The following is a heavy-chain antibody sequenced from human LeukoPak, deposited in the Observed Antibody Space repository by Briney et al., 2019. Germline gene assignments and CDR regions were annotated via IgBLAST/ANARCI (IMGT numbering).Heavy chain of an antibody. J-gene: IGHJ3*02. CDR2: IIPIFGTA. D-gene: IGHD3-3*01. CDR3: ARSGASENFWSGQKARGAFDI. Sequence: GASVKVSCKASGGTFSSDAISWVRQAPGQGLEWMGGIIPIFGTANYAQKLQGRVTITADDSTRTAYMELSSLRSEDTAVYYCARSGASENFWSGQKARGAFDIWGQGTMVTVSS. CDR1: GGTFSSDA. V-gene: IGHV1-69*13.